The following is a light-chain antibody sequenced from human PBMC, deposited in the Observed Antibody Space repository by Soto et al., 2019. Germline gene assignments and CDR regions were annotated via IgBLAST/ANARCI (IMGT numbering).Light chain of an antibody. V-gene: IGKV3-20*01. CDR2: GAS. J-gene: IGKJ1*01. CDR3: HQRQRWPRT. CDR1: QSVSSSY. Sequence: EIVLTQSPGTLSLSPVERATLSFRASQSVSSSYLAWYQQKPGQAPRLLIYGASSRATGIPARFSGSGSGTDFTLTITSLEPEDFAFYYCHQRQRWPRTFGQGTKVDI.